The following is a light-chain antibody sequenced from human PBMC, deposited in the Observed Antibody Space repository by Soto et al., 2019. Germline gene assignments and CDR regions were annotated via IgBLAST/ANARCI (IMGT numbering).Light chain of an antibody. Sequence: DIQMTQSPSSLSASVGDRVTITCRASQGISTYLVWYQQKPGTVPKLLIFAASTLQSGVPSRFSGSGSGTDLALRGGSLQPEDVATYYCQNYNGAPWTFGQGTKVEIK. CDR1: QGISTY. J-gene: IGKJ1*01. CDR3: QNYNGAPWT. CDR2: AAS. V-gene: IGKV1-27*01.